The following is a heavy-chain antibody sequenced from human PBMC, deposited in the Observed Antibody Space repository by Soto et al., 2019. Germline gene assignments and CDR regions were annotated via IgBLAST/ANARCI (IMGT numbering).Heavy chain of an antibody. CDR2: ISYDGSIK. D-gene: IGHD6-19*01. CDR3: AKDKGIAVAGTPGMDV. J-gene: IGHJ6*02. CDR1: GFTFSSYS. Sequence: LRLSCAASGFTFSSYSMHWVRQAPGKGLEWVAVISYDGSIKYYADSVKGRFTISRDNSKNTLHLQMNSLRAEDMAVYYCAKDKGIAVAGTPGMDVWGRGTTVTVSS. V-gene: IGHV3-30*18.